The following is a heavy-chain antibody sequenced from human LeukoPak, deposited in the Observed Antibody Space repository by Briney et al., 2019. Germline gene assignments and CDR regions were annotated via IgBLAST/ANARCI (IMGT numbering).Heavy chain of an antibody. CDR3: AREGGDPRWLDP. V-gene: IGHV4-4*07. J-gene: IGHJ5*02. D-gene: IGHD6-25*01. CDR2: INNSGST. CDR1: GVSISTFY. Sequence: SETLSLNCTVSGVSISTFYWTWIRQPAGKGLEWIGRINNSGSTNYNPSLRSRVSMSVGRSKNQFSVTLSLVTAADTAVYFCAREGGDPRWLDPWGQGTLVTVSS.